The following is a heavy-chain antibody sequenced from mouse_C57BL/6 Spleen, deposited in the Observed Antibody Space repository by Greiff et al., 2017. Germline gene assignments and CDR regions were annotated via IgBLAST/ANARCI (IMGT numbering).Heavy chain of an antibody. Sequence: EVQVVESGAELVRPGASVKLSCTASGFNIKDDYMHWVKQRPEQGLEWIGWIDPENGDTEYASKFQGKATITADTSSNTAYLQLSSLTSEDTAVYYCTSIYYYGSSYGYFDVWGTGTTVTVSS. V-gene: IGHV14-4*01. D-gene: IGHD1-1*01. CDR2: IDPENGDT. CDR3: TSIYYYGSSYGYFDV. CDR1: GFNIKDDY. J-gene: IGHJ1*03.